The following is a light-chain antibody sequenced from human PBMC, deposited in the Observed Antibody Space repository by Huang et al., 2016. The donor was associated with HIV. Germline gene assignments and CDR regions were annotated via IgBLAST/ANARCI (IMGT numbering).Light chain of an antibody. CDR1: QSIGSY. CDR2: EAS. Sequence: EIVLTQSPATLSLSPGEGATLSCRASQSIGSYLAWYQQRPGQAPRLLIYEASSRATGIPARFSGRGSGTDFTLTISSLEPEDFAVYYCQQRNNWPPWTFGQGTKVELK. J-gene: IGKJ1*01. V-gene: IGKV3-11*01. CDR3: QQRNNWPPWT.